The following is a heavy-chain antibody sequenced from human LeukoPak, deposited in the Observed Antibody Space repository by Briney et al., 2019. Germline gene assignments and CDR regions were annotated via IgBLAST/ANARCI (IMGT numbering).Heavy chain of an antibody. J-gene: IGHJ4*02. CDR2: IYYSGGT. D-gene: IGHD1-26*01. CDR1: GGSISSYY. CDR3: ARLGFSNSGSYLAPSDY. V-gene: IGHV4-59*08. Sequence: SETLSLTCTVSGGSISSYYWSWIRQPPGKGLEWIWYIYYSGGTNYNPSLKSRVTISVDTSKNQFSLKLSSVTAADTAVYYCARLGFSNSGSYLAPSDYWGQGTLVTVSS.